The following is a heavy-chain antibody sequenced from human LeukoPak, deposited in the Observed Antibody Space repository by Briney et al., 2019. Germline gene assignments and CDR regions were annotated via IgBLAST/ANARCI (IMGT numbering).Heavy chain of an antibody. CDR1: GYSISSGYY. Sequence: ASETLSLTCTVSGYSISSGYYWGWIRQPPGKGLEWIGSIYHSGSTYYNPSLKSRVTISVDTSKSQFSLKLSSVTAADTAVYYCAADTAMVTHDYWGQGTLVTVSS. D-gene: IGHD5-18*01. CDR3: AADTAMVTHDY. V-gene: IGHV4-38-2*02. CDR2: IYHSGST. J-gene: IGHJ4*02.